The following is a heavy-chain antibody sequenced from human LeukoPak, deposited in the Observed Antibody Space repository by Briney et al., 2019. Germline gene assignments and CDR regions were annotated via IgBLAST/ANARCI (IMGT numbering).Heavy chain of an antibody. Sequence: PSETLSLTCTVSGGSISSYYWSWIRQPAGKGLEWIGRIYTSGSTNYNPSLKSRVTMSVDTSKNQFSLKLSSVTAADTAVYYCARDRCSSTSCYYYYYYMDVWGKGTTVTVSS. CDR1: GGSISSYY. V-gene: IGHV4-4*07. CDR2: IYTSGST. J-gene: IGHJ6*03. CDR3: ARDRCSSTSCYYYYYYMDV. D-gene: IGHD2-2*01.